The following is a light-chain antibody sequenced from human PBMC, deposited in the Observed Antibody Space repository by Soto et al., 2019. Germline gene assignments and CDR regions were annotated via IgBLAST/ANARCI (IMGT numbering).Light chain of an antibody. V-gene: IGKV1-39*01. CDR3: QQRFSIPFT. CDR2: DAS. Sequence: DIQMTQSPSSLSATVGDRVTITCRASQTIGKSLNWYQQQPGKVPNLLIYDASYLQSGVTSRFSGSESCTDFTLNISDLLHEDFATYYCQQRFSIPFTFGPGTKVEIK. CDR1: QTIGKS. J-gene: IGKJ3*01.